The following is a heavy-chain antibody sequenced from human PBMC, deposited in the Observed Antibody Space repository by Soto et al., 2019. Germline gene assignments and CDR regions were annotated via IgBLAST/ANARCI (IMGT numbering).Heavy chain of an antibody. Sequence: SETLSLTCTVSGGAISSYYCRWIRQPPGKGLEGVGYIYYSGSTNYNPSLKSRVTISVDTSKNQCSLKLSSVTAADTAVYYCARRYGGNFDYWGQGTLVTVS. CDR2: IYYSGST. D-gene: IGHD1-26*01. CDR1: GGAISSYY. J-gene: IGHJ4*02. V-gene: IGHV4-59*01. CDR3: ARRYGGNFDY.